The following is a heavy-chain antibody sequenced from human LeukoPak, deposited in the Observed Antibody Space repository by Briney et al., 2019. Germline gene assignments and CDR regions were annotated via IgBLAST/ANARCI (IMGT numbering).Heavy chain of an antibody. CDR2: INPNSGGT. CDR3: ARDLEWLYPGGAFDI. V-gene: IGHV1-2*02. D-gene: IGHD3-3*01. CDR1: GYTFTGYY. Sequence: ASVKVSCKASGYTFTGYYIHWVRQAPGQGLNWMGWINPNSGGTNYAQKFQGRVTMTRDTSISTAYMELSRLRSDDTAVYYCARDLEWLYPGGAFDIWGQGTMVTVSS. J-gene: IGHJ3*02.